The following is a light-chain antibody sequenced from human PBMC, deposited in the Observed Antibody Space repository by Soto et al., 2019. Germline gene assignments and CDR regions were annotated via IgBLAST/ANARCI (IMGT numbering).Light chain of an antibody. Sequence: DIQMTQSPSTLSASVGDRVTITCRASQSISSWLAWYQQKPGTAPKLLIYKASSLQSGVPSRFSGSGSGTAFALTISSLQPDDFATYYCQQYVTASRSFGQGTKVEFK. J-gene: IGKJ1*01. V-gene: IGKV1-5*03. CDR2: KAS. CDR1: QSISSW. CDR3: QQYVTASRS.